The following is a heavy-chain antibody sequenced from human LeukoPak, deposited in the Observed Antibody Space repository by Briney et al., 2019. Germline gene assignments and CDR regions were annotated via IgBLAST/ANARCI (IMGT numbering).Heavy chain of an antibody. Sequence: GGSLRLSCAASGFTFSSYSMNWVRQAPGKGLEWVSSISSSSSYIYYADSVKGRFTISRDNAKNSLYLQMNSLRAEDTAVYYCARDPRGRPRDGDRGQGTLVTVSS. V-gene: IGHV3-21*01. D-gene: IGHD7-27*01. CDR3: ARDPRGRPRDGD. J-gene: IGHJ4*02. CDR2: ISSSSSYI. CDR1: GFTFSSYS.